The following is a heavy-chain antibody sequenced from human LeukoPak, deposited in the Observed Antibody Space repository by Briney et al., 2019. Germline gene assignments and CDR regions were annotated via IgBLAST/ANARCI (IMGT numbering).Heavy chain of an antibody. CDR1: GYTFTDYY. D-gene: IGHD1-26*01. V-gene: IGHV1-2*02. Sequence: ASVRLSCTASGYTFTDYYMHWVRQAPGQGLEWMGWINPHSGGTDHAQKFQGRVTMTRDTSISTAYMELSRLRSDDTAVYYCARDMDSGPDFFDYWGRGTLVTVSS. CDR2: INPHSGGT. CDR3: ARDMDSGPDFFDY. J-gene: IGHJ4*02.